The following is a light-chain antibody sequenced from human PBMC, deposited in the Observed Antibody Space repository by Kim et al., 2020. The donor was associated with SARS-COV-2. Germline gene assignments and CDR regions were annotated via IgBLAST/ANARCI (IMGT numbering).Light chain of an antibody. J-gene: IGKJ1*01. V-gene: IGKV3-20*01. CDR1: QSVSSSS. CDR2: GTS. Sequence: PGERVILSCRASQSVSSSSLAWYQHKPGQDPRLLIYGTSNITTGIPDRFSGSGSETDFTLSISRLEPEDFAVLYCHQYDLPPWTFGQGTMVDIK. CDR3: HQYDLPPWT.